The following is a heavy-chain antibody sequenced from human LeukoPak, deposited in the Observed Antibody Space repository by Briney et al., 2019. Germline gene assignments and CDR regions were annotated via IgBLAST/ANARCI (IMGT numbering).Heavy chain of an antibody. D-gene: IGHD6-13*01. J-gene: IGHJ4*02. CDR1: GFILSTYA. Sequence: GGSLRLSCATSGFILSTYALSWVRQAPGKGLEWASSISGSGGSTYHADSVKGRFTISRDSSKNTLYLQMNSLRAEDTAIYYCARVIRAAPGKGYFDYWGQGTLVTVSS. V-gene: IGHV3-23*01. CDR3: ARVIRAAPGKGYFDY. CDR2: ISGSGGST.